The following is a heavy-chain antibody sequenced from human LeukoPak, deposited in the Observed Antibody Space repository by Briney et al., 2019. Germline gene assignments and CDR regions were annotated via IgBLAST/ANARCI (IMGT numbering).Heavy chain of an antibody. V-gene: IGHV1-18*01. Sequence: ASVKVSCKASGYTFTRYGISWVRQAPGQGREGMGWISAYNGETNYAQKPQGRVTMTTDTSTGIAYMELKRLRSDATAVSYCARAGGVSFVARWFDPWGQGSLVTVSS. D-gene: IGHD3-16*01. CDR2: ISAYNGET. CDR3: ARAGGVSFVARWFDP. CDR1: GYTFTRYG. J-gene: IGHJ5*02.